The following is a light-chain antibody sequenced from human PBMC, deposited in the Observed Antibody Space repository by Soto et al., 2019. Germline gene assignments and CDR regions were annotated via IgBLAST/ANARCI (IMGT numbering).Light chain of an antibody. CDR2: AAS. CDR1: QSISSN. CDR3: QQYNNWHKT. J-gene: IGKJ1*01. V-gene: IGKV3-15*01. Sequence: EIVMTQSPATLSVSPGERATLSCRASQSISSNLAWYQQKPGQAPRLLIYAASTRANGIPARFSGSGSGTEFTLTISSLQSEDFAVYCCQQYNNWHKTFGQGTKVEIK.